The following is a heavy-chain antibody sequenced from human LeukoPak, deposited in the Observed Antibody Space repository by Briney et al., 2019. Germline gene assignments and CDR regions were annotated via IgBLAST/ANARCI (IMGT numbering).Heavy chain of an antibody. CDR3: ARGRVLRYFDWLFRFDY. Sequence: GASVKVPCKASGYTFTGYYMHWVRQAPGQGLEWMGWNNPNSGGTNYAQKFQGRVTMTRDTSISTAYMELSRLRSDDTAVYYCARGRVLRYFDWLFRFDYWGQGTLVTVSS. CDR1: GYTFTGYY. V-gene: IGHV1-2*02. CDR2: NNPNSGGT. J-gene: IGHJ4*02. D-gene: IGHD3-9*01.